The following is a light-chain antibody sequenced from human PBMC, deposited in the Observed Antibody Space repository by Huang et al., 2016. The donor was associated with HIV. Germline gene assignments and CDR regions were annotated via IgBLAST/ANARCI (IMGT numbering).Light chain of an antibody. CDR2: DAS. V-gene: IGKV3-11*01. CDR3: HQRANWPLGT. J-gene: IGKJ1*01. Sequence: EIVLTQSPATLSLSPGERATLSCRASQSVNTYLPWYQQKPGQPPRILIYDASNRATGIPASFSGRGSETDFTLTISSLEPEDFAVYYCHQRANWPLGTFGQGTKVEIK. CDR1: QSVNTY.